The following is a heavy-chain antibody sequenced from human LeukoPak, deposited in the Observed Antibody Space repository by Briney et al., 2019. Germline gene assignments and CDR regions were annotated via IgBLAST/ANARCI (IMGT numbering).Heavy chain of an antibody. J-gene: IGHJ4*02. CDR2: ISDSGGRT. Sequence: GGSLRLSCAASGFIFSSYAMTWVRQAPGKGLEWVSTISDSGGRTYYADSVKGRFTISRDNSKNTLYLQMNSLRAEDTAVYYCARDYYDSSGYYYWGQGTLVTVSS. V-gene: IGHV3-23*01. D-gene: IGHD3-22*01. CDR1: GFIFSSYA. CDR3: ARDYYDSSGYYY.